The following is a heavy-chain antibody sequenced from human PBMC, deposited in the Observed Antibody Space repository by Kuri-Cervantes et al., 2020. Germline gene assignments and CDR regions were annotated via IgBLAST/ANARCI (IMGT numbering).Heavy chain of an antibody. J-gene: IGHJ4*02. V-gene: IGHV1-18*01. CDR2: ISAYNGNT. D-gene: IGHD3-10*01. CDR1: GYTFSNYG. Sequence: ASVKVSCKASGYTFSNYGISWVRQAPGQGLEWMGWISAYNGNTDYAQKFQGRVTITADESTSTAYMELSSLRSEDTAVYYCAALGSYLYWGQGTLVTVSS. CDR3: AALGSYLY.